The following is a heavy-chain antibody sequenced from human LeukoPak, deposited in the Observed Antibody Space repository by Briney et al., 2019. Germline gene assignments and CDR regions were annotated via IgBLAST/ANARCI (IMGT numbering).Heavy chain of an antibody. J-gene: IGHJ4*02. CDR1: GYTFTSYG. D-gene: IGHD3-16*02. V-gene: IGHV1-18*01. CDR3: ARESISYDYVWGSYRYNDY. CDR2: ISAYNGNT. Sequence: GASVKVSCKASGYTFTSYGISWVRQAPGQGPEWMGWISAYNGNTNYAQKLQGRVTMTTDTSTSTAYMELRSLRSDDTAVYYCARESISYDYVWGSYRYNDYWGQGTLVPVSS.